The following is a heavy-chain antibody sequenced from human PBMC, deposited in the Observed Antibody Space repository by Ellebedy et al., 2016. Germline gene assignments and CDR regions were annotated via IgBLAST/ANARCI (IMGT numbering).Heavy chain of an antibody. Sequence: GESLKISCAASGFTFRSHSMNWVRQAPGKGLEWISYISGTGSNIYYEDSVKGRFTMSRDNAKNSLYLQMNSLRAEDTAVYYCARGETHYYDSSGYYRDVFDIWGQGTMVTVSS. V-gene: IGHV3-48*04. CDR1: GFTFRSHS. D-gene: IGHD3-22*01. J-gene: IGHJ3*02. CDR2: ISGTGSNI. CDR3: ARGETHYYDSSGYYRDVFDI.